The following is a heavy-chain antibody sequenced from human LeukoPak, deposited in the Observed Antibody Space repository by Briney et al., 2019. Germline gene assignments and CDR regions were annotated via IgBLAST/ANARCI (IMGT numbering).Heavy chain of an antibody. Sequence: SETLSLTCTVSGGSISSYYWSWIRQPPGKGLEWIGYIYYSGSTNYNPSLKSRVTISVDTSKNQFSLKLSSVTAADTAVYYCARALPLTTVTNYYYYYGVDVWGQGTTVTVSS. V-gene: IGHV4-59*01. CDR3: ARALPLTTVTNYYYYYGVDV. D-gene: IGHD4-11*01. CDR2: IYYSGST. J-gene: IGHJ6*02. CDR1: GGSISSYY.